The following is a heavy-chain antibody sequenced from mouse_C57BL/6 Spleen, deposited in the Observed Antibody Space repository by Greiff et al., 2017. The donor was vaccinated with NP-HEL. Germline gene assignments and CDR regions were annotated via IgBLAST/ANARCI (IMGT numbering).Heavy chain of an antibody. V-gene: IGHV2-2*01. J-gene: IGHJ3*01. D-gene: IGHD2-1*01. CDR1: GFSLTSYG. Sequence: QVQLKESGPGLVQPSQSLSITCTVSGFSLTSYGVHWVRQSPGKGLEWLGVIWSGGSTDYNAAFISRLSISKDNSKSQVFFKMNSLQADDTAIYYCARVPAAGNYGFAYWGQGTLVTVSA. CDR3: ARVPAAGNYGFAY. CDR2: IWSGGST.